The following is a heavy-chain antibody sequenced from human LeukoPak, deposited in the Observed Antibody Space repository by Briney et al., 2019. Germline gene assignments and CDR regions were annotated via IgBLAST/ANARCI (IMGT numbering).Heavy chain of an antibody. J-gene: IGHJ4*02. D-gene: IGHD3-22*01. V-gene: IGHV3-30-3*01. CDR3: ARNYDSSGYYLGPLGY. Sequence: GRSLRLSCAASGFTFSSYAMHWVRQAPGKGLEWVAVISYDGSNKYYADSVKGRFTISRDNSKNTLYLQMNSLRAEDTAVYYCARNYDSSGYYLGPLGYWGQGTLVTVSS. CDR2: ISYDGSNK. CDR1: GFTFSSYA.